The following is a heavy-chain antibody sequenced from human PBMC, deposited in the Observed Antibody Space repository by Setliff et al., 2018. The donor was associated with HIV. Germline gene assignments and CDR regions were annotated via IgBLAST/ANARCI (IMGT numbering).Heavy chain of an antibody. CDR3: ARGALLAVFDFDY. J-gene: IGHJ4*01. V-gene: IGHV1-69*13. CDR2: IIAMFGTA. CDR1: GGTFSTYV. D-gene: IGHD3-10*01. Sequence: SVKVSCKASGGTFSTYVITWVRQAPGQGLEWMGGIIAMFGTANYAQKFQDRVTITADESTSTAYMELSSLRSDDTAVYFCARGALLAVFDFDYWGHGTLVTVS.